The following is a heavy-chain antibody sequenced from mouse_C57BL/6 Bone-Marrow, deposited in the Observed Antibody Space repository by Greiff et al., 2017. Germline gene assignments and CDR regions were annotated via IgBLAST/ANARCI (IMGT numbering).Heavy chain of an antibody. CDR1: GFNIKDYY. CDR2: IDPEDGDT. J-gene: IGHJ3*01. CDR3: TAYYGNFFAY. Sequence: EVQLQQSGAELVRPGASVKLSCTASGFNIKDYYMHWVKQRPEQGLEWIGRIDPEDGDTEYAPKFQGKATMTADTSSNPAYLQLSSLTSEDTAVYYCTAYYGNFFAYWGQGTLVTVSA. D-gene: IGHD2-10*01. V-gene: IGHV14-1*01.